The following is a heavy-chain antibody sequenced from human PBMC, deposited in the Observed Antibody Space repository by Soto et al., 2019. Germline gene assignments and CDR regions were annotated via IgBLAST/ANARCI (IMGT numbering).Heavy chain of an antibody. CDR2: ISAYNGNT. V-gene: IGHV1-18*01. Sequence: GASVKVSCKASGYTFTNYGISWVRQAPGQGLERMRWISAYNGNTNYAQKLQGRVTMTTDKSTSTAYMELRSLRSDDTAVYYCARDLGQYCTTSSCYQSSGYWGQGTLVTVSS. J-gene: IGHJ4*02. CDR3: ARDLGQYCTTSSCYQSSGY. CDR1: GYTFTNYG. D-gene: IGHD2-2*01.